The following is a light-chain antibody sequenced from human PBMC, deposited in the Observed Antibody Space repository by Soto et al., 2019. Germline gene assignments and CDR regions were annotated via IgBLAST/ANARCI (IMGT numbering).Light chain of an antibody. Sequence: IQMTQSPSAISSSFGYRVTITFRASQGISNYLAWFQQKPGKVPKRLIYGASSLQSGVPSRFSGTGSGTEFTLTISSLQPEDFATYYCQKLNTYPLTFGQGTRLEIK. CDR3: QKLNTYPLT. J-gene: IGKJ5*01. V-gene: IGKV1-17*03. CDR1: QGISNY. CDR2: GAS.